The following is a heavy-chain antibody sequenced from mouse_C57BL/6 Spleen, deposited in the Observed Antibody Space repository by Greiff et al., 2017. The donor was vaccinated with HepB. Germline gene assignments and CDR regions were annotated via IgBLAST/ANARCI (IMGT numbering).Heavy chain of an antibody. CDR2: IYPGNSDT. V-gene: IGHV1-5*01. CDR3: TRSSTVARYFDV. CDR1: GYTFTSYW. J-gene: IGHJ1*03. Sequence: DVKLQESGTVLARPGASVKMSCKTSGYTFTSYWMHWVKQRPGQGLEWIGAIYPGNSDTSYNQKFKGKAKLTAVTSASTAYMELSSLTNEDSAVYYCTRSSTVARYFDVWGTGTTVTVSS. D-gene: IGHD1-1*01.